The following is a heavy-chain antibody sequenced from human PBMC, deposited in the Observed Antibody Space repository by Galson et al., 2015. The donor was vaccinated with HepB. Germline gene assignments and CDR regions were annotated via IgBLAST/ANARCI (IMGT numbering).Heavy chain of an antibody. Sequence: SLRLSCAASGFTVSGIYMSWVRQAPGKGLEWVSVIYGDGNTYYADSVKGRFTISRDNSKNTMFLQMNSLRAEDTAMYYCAKDQGDGYVNYYYYYGMDVWGRGTTVSV. CDR2: IYGDGNT. CDR3: AKDQGDGYVNYYYYYGMDV. D-gene: IGHD5-18*01. CDR1: GFTVSGIY. J-gene: IGHJ6*02. V-gene: IGHV3-53*05.